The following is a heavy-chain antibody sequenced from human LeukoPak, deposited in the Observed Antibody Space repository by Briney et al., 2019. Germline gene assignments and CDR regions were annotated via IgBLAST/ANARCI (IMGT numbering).Heavy chain of an antibody. CDR3: ARDLSSRDAY. D-gene: IGHD6-13*01. CDR2: LQDDGSHQ. Sequence: GSLRLSRATSGFALSTSWMGWVRQAPGKGLEWVASLQDDGSHQYYVDSAKGRFTISRENAKNSLFLQMSSLRVEDTAVYYCARDLSSRDAYWGQGTPVTVSS. V-gene: IGHV3-7*03. J-gene: IGHJ4*02. CDR1: GFALSTSW.